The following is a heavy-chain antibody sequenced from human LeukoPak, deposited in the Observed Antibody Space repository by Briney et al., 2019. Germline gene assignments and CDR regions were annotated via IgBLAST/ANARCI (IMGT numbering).Heavy chain of an antibody. Sequence: KASETLSLTCTVSGGSISSSSYYWGWIRQPPGKGLEWIGGIHYSGSTYYNSSLKSRVTISVTSVGTSKKQFSLKLSSVTAADTAVYYCARGLLDPGGYWGQGTLVTVSS. CDR3: ARGLLDPGGY. D-gene: IGHD3-10*01. V-gene: IGHV4-39*01. CDR1: GGSISSSSYY. CDR2: IHYSGST. J-gene: IGHJ4*02.